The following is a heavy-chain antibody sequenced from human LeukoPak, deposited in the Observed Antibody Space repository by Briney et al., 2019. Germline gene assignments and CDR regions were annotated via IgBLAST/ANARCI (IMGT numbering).Heavy chain of an antibody. J-gene: IGHJ4*02. Sequence: PGGSLRLSCAASGFTFSDYYMSWIRQATGKGLEWVSAIGTAGDTYYTGSVKGRFTISRENAKNSLYLQMNSLRAGDTAVYYCARVAKERVGGVYYFDYWGQGTLVTVSS. CDR1: GFTFSDYY. CDR3: ARVAKERVGGVYYFDY. D-gene: IGHD1-1*01. CDR2: IGTAGDT. V-gene: IGHV3-13*01.